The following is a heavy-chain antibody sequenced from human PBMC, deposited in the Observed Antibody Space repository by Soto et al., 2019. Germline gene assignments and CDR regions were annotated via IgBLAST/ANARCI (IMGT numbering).Heavy chain of an antibody. CDR3: ARDGYDTSGDSEYFQY. Sequence: PGGSLRLSCAASGFTFSTYEMNWVRQAPGKGPEWISYISSSGSSIYYADSVKGRFTISRDNAWNSLHLQMNSLRVEDTAVYYCARDGYDTSGDSEYFQYWGQGTLVTVSS. CDR2: ISSSGSSI. D-gene: IGHD3-22*01. J-gene: IGHJ1*01. V-gene: IGHV3-48*03. CDR1: GFTFSTYE.